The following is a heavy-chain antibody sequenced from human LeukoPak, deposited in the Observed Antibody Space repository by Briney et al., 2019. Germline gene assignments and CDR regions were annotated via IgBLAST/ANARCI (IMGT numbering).Heavy chain of an antibody. CDR1: GGSISTYD. CDR3: AKGGKGFPLGLRFDS. Sequence: SETLSLTCTVSGGSISTYDWSWLRQPPGKGLEWIGYIYYSGSTNYSTSLKSRVTISVDTSKNQFSLNLTSLTAADTAVYYCAKGGKGFPLGLRFDSWGQGTLVSVSS. J-gene: IGHJ4*02. CDR2: IYYSGST. V-gene: IGHV4-59*01. D-gene: IGHD2-21*01.